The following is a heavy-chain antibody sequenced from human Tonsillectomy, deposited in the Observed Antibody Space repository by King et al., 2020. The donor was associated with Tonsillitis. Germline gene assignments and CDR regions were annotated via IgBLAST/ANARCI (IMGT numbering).Heavy chain of an antibody. J-gene: IGHJ3*02. CDR2: ISYDGSNK. D-gene: IGHD6-13*01. CDR1: GFTFSSYC. Sequence: VQLVESGGGVVQPGRSLRLSCAASGFTFSSYCMHWVRQAPGKGLEWVAGISYDGSNKYYADSVKGRLTISRDNSKNTRYLQMNSLRAEDTAVYYCAKFMYSSSWYAPNDAFDIWGQGTMVTVSS. V-gene: IGHV3-30*18. CDR3: AKFMYSSSWYAPNDAFDI.